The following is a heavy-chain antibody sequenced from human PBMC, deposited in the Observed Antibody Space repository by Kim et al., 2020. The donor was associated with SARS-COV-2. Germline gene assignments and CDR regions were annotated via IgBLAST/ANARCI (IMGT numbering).Heavy chain of an antibody. CDR2: IRYTSNTI. Sequence: GGSLRLSCVASEMTFSDYTMAWVRQAPGKGLECLSHIRYTSNTIYHAASVKGRFFVSRDNAKSTLYLEMNSLTSDDSATYYCVRALVSGAYDSWGQGT. CDR3: VRALVSGAYDS. V-gene: IGHV3-48*01. CDR1: EMTFSDYT. J-gene: IGHJ1*01. D-gene: IGHD3-16*01.